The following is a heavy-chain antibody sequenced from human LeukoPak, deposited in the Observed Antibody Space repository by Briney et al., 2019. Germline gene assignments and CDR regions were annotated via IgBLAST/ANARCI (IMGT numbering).Heavy chain of an antibody. J-gene: IGHJ1*01. CDR3: ARAYKDRSLAGKKEFFQH. Sequence: GGSLRLSCAASGFTFSSYAMNWVRQVPGKGLEWISLISWNSGTIGYADSVKGRFTISRDNANNFLYLQMNSLRAEDTALYYCARAYKDRSLAGKKEFFQHWGQGTLVTVSS. CDR1: GFTFSSYA. D-gene: IGHD6-19*01. CDR2: ISWNSGTI. V-gene: IGHV3-9*01.